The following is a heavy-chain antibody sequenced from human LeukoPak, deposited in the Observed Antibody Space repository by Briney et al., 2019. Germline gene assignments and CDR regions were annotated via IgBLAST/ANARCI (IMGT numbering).Heavy chain of an antibody. Sequence: GGSLRLSCAASGFTFSSYAMNWVRQDPGKGLVWVSRINSDGRSTDYADSVKGRFTISRDNAKNTLYLQMNSLRVEDTAVYYCARDRIGTYYYGMDVWGQGTTVTVSS. CDR1: GFTFSSYA. J-gene: IGHJ6*02. CDR2: INSDGRST. CDR3: ARDRIGTYYYGMDV. D-gene: IGHD1-1*01. V-gene: IGHV3-74*01.